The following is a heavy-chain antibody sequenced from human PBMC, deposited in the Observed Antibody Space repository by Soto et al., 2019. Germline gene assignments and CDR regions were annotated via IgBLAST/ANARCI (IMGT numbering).Heavy chain of an antibody. CDR2: ISYDGSNK. Sequence: QVQLVESGGGVVQPGRSLRLSCAASGFTFSTYGMHWVRQAPGKGLEWVAVISYDGSNKYYADSVKGRFTISRDNSKNTLYLQMNSLRAEDTAVYYCAKGYRHIVVVTAPSFDYWGQGTLVTVSS. CDR1: GFTFSTYG. CDR3: AKGYRHIVVVTAPSFDY. J-gene: IGHJ4*02. V-gene: IGHV3-30*18. D-gene: IGHD2-21*02.